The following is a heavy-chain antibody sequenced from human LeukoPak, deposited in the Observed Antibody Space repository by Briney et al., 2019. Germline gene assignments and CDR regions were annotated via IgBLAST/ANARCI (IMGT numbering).Heavy chain of an antibody. D-gene: IGHD6-13*01. CDR3: ARHLYSSSWYHY. J-gene: IGHJ4*02. CDR1: GGSISSYY. CDR2: IFYSGST. V-gene: IGHV4-59*08. Sequence: SETLSLTCTVSGGSISSYYWSWIRQPPGRGLGWIGYIFYSGSTNYNPSLKSRVTISVDTSKNQFSLKLSSVTAADTAVYYCARHLYSSSWYHYWGQGTLVTGSS.